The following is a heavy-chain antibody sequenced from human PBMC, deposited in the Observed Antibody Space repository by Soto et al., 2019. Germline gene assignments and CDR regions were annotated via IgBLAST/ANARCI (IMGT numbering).Heavy chain of an antibody. CDR2: IYWDDDN. V-gene: IGHV2-5*02. J-gene: IGHJ5*02. Sequence: QITLKESGPTLVKPTQTLTLTCTFSGFSLSTSGVGVGWFRQPPGKALEWLAPIYWDDDNRYSPSLKSRLTITKDTSKTQVVLTVTDMVPMDTATYYCPHYISTDPAGWFEPWGQGTLVIVSS. CDR3: PHYISTDPAGWFEP. D-gene: IGHD3-9*01. CDR1: GFSLSTSGVG.